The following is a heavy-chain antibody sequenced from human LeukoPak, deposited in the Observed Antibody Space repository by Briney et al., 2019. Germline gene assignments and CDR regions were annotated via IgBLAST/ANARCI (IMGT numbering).Heavy chain of an antibody. D-gene: IGHD2-2*01. V-gene: IGHV4-4*09. J-gene: IGHJ3*02. Sequence: TSETLSLTCTVSGGSISSYYWSWIRQPPGKGLEWIGYIYTSGSTNYNPSLKSRVTISVDTSKNQFSLKLSSVTAADTAVYYCARGARGPAAIWGQGTMVTVSS. CDR3: ARGARGPAAI. CDR1: GGSISSYY. CDR2: IYTSGST.